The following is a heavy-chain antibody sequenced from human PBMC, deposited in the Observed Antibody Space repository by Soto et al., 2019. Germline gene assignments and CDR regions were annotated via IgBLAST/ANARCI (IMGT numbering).Heavy chain of an antibody. J-gene: IGHJ4*02. V-gene: IGHV1-18*01. Sequence: ASVKVSCKASGYTFTSYGISWVRQAPGQGLEWMGWISAYNGNTNYAQKLQGRVTMTTDTSTSTAYMELRSLRSDDTAVYYCARDWLVPPRYYFAYWGQGTLVTVS. D-gene: IGHD6-19*01. CDR3: ARDWLVPPRYYFAY. CDR1: GYTFTSYG. CDR2: ISAYNGNT.